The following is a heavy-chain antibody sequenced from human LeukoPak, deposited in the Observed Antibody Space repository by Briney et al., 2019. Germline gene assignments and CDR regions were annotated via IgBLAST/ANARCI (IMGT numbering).Heavy chain of an antibody. V-gene: IGHV4-39*01. D-gene: IGHD5-12*01. Sequence: SETLSLTCTVSGGSISSSNYYWGWIRQPPGKGLEWLGGIYYSGNTYYNPSLKSRVTISVDTSKNQFSLKLSSVTAADTAVYYCARWLQSKAYFDYGGQGTLVTVSS. CDR3: ARWLQSKAYFDY. J-gene: IGHJ4*02. CDR2: IYYSGNT. CDR1: GGSISSSNYY.